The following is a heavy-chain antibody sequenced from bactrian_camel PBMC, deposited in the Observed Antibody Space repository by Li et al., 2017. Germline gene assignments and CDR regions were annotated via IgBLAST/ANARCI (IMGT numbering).Heavy chain of an antibody. Sequence: QVQLVESGGTSVQAGGSLTIACKVSPGYVLKTFCMGWLRQAPGKEREGVAAWHSGGATVYGDSVEGRFTISIDSAKNTLLLQMNDLKPEDTATYICAAGAVSGSYCGAYNYWGQGTQVTVS. CDR1: GYVLKTFC. CDR3: AAGAVSGSYCGAYNY. D-gene: IGHD2*01. V-gene: IGHV3S53*01. CDR2: WHSGGAT. J-gene: IGHJ4*01.